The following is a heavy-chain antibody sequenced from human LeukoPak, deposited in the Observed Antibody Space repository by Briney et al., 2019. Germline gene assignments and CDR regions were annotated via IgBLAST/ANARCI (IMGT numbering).Heavy chain of an antibody. CDR2: ISSSSSTI. Sequence: GGSLRLSCAASGFTFSSYSMNWVRQAPGKGLEWVPYISSSSSTIYYADSVKGRFTISRDNAKNSLYLQMNSLRAEDTAVYYCARDDCSSTSCYLAGGYYYYGMDVWGQGTTVTVSS. CDR1: GFTFSSYS. CDR3: ARDDCSSTSCYLAGGYYYYGMDV. D-gene: IGHD2-2*01. V-gene: IGHV3-48*01. J-gene: IGHJ6*02.